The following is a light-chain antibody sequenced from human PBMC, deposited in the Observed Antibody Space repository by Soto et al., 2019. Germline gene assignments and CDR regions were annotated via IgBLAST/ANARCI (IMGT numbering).Light chain of an antibody. Sequence: EIVLTQSPGTLSLSPGERATLSCRASQSVGSNYLAWYQKKPGQAPRLLIYGASSRATGISDRFSGSGSGTDFTLTISRLEPEDFAVYYCQQYGRTFGQGTKVDI. CDR1: QSVGSNY. J-gene: IGKJ1*01. CDR2: GAS. CDR3: QQYGRT. V-gene: IGKV3-20*01.